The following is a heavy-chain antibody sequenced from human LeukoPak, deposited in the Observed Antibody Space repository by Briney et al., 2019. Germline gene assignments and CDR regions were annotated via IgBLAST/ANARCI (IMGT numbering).Heavy chain of an antibody. CDR1: GFTFSSYS. CDR2: ISSSSSTI. CDR3: ARRTAMVKYYFDY. V-gene: IGHV3-48*04. D-gene: IGHD5-18*01. Sequence: GGSLRLSCAASGFTFSSYSMNWVRQAPGKGLEWVSYISSSSSTIYYADSVKGRFTISRDNAKNSLYLQMNSLRAEDTAVYYCARRTAMVKYYFDYWGQGTLVTVSS. J-gene: IGHJ4*02.